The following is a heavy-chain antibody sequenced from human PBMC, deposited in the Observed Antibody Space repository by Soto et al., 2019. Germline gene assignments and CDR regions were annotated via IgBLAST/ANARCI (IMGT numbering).Heavy chain of an antibody. CDR3: AGVGYGDQPLGDFDY. J-gene: IGHJ4*02. Sequence: QVQLVQSGAEVKKPGASVKVSCKASGYTFTSYYMHWVRQAPGQGLAWMGIINPSGGSTSYAQKFQGSDNMTRDTSTSTVYMELSSLRSEDTAVYYCAGVGYGDQPLGDFDYLGQGTLVTVSS. D-gene: IGHD4-17*01. CDR1: GYTFTSYY. V-gene: IGHV1-46*03. CDR2: INPSGGST.